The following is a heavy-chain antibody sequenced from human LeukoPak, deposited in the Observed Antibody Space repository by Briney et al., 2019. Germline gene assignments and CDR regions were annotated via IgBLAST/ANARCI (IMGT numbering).Heavy chain of an antibody. Sequence: GGSLRLSCAASGFSLSRYWMYWARQPPGKGLVWISYINPDGAASNHADSVKGRFTVSRDNAKNTLYLQMNSLRADDTAIYYCTRDLRGDYQLWGQGSLVIASS. D-gene: IGHD4-17*01. CDR3: TRDLRGDYQL. V-gene: IGHV3-74*01. CDR1: GFSLSRYW. J-gene: IGHJ4*02. CDR2: INPDGAAS.